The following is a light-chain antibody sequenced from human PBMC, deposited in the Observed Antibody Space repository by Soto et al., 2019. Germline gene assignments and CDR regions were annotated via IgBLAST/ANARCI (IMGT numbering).Light chain of an antibody. CDR1: SGHSNYA. J-gene: IGLJ1*01. CDR2: VNSDGSH. CDR3: QTWGTGIRV. Sequence: QLVLTQSPSASASLGASVKLTCTLSSGHSNYAIAWHQQQPEKGPRYLMKVNSDGSHRKGDGIPDRFSGSSSGAQRYLTISSLQSEDEADYYCQTWGTGIRVFGTGTKFTVL. V-gene: IGLV4-69*01.